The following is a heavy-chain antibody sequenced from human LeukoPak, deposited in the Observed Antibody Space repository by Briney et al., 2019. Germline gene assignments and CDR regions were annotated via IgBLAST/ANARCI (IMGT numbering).Heavy chain of an antibody. J-gene: IGHJ5*02. CDR1: GGSISSSSYY. CDR2: IYYSGST. Sequence: PSEPLSLTCTVSGGSISSSSYYWGWIRQPPGKGLEWIGSIYYSGSTYYHPSLKSRVTISVDTSKNQFSLKLSSVTAADPAVYYCARDYSSSSGWFDPWGQGTLVTVSS. CDR3: ARDYSSSSGWFDP. V-gene: IGHV4-39*07. D-gene: IGHD6-6*01.